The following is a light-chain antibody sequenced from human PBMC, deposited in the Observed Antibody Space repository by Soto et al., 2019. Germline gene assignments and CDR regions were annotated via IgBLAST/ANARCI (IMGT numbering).Light chain of an antibody. CDR2: DVS. J-gene: IGLJ2*01. Sequence: QSALTQPASVSGSPGQSITISCTGTSSDVGGYNYDSWYQQHPGKAPKLMIYDVSNRPSGVSNRFSGSKSGNTASLTISGLQAEDEADYYCSSYTSSSFVVFGGGTKVTVL. CDR3: SSYTSSSFVV. V-gene: IGLV2-14*01. CDR1: SSDVGGYNY.